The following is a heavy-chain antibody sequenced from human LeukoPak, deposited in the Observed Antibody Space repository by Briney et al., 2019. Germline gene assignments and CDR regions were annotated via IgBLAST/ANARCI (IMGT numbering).Heavy chain of an antibody. D-gene: IGHD6-25*01. CDR2: INPNSGDT. CDR1: GYIFTGYY. CDR3: ARGTPSGYLCVY. J-gene: IGHJ4*02. V-gene: IGHV1-2*02. Sequence: ASVKVSCKASGYIFTGYYMHWVRQAPGQGLEWMGWINPNSGDTNFAQKFQGRVTMTRDTSISTAYMELSRLRSDDTAVYYCARGTPSGYLCVYWGQGTLVTVSS.